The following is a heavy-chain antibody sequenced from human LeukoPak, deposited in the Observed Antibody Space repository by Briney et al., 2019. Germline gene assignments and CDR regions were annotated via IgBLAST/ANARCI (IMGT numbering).Heavy chain of an antibody. CDR3: ARHGDLGADR. V-gene: IGHV3-74*01. Sequence: GGFLRLSCAASGFSLSSYWMDWVRQAPGKGLVWVSRINSDGGRIDYADSVKGRFTISRDNAKNTLSLQMDSLTVEDTAVYYCARHGDLGADRWGQGTLVTVSS. CDR1: GFSLSSYW. D-gene: IGHD4-17*01. J-gene: IGHJ5*02. CDR2: INSDGGRI.